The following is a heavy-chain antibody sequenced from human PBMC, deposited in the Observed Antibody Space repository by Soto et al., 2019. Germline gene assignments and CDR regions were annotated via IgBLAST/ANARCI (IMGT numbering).Heavy chain of an antibody. CDR2: ISAYNGNT. CDR1: GYTFTSYG. J-gene: IGHJ3*02. CDR3: ARDPKQYYYGSGNAFDI. D-gene: IGHD3-10*01. V-gene: IGHV1-18*01. Sequence: GASVKVSCKASGYTFTSYGISWVGQAPGQGLEWMGWISAYNGNTNYAQKLQGRVTMTTDTSTSTAYMELRSLRSDDTAVYYCARDPKQYYYGSGNAFDIWGQGTMVTVSS.